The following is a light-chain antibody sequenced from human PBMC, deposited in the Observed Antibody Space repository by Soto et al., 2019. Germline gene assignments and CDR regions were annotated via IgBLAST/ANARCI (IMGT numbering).Light chain of an antibody. CDR3: QQASSFPLT. J-gene: IGKJ5*01. CDR2: AAS. V-gene: IGKV1-12*01. Sequence: DVQMTQSPSTLAASVGDRVTITCRASENIKNWLAWYQQTPGKAPNLLIYAASNLQSGVPSRFSGSGSGTDFTLTISSLLPEDFATYYCQQASSFPLTFGQGTRLEI. CDR1: ENIKNW.